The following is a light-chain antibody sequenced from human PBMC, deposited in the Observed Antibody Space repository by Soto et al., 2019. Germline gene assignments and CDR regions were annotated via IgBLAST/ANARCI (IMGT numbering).Light chain of an antibody. CDR3: QQYNTWPPIT. CDR2: DTS. Sequence: EIVMMQSPATLSVSPGERATLSCRASQSVRSNLAWYQQKPGQALRLLIYDTSTRAPGISARFSGSGSGTEVTLTISSLQSEDFAVYYCQQYNTWPPITFGQGTRLDI. J-gene: IGKJ5*01. CDR1: QSVRSN. V-gene: IGKV3-15*01.